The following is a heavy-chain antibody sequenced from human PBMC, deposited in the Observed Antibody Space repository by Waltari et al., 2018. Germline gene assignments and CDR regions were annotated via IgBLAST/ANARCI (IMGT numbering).Heavy chain of an antibody. CDR3: ARPLRFTAWFDP. Sequence: QLQLHASGPGLVKPSETLSLTCNVSGGSISNNNYYWAWIRQPPGKGLEWIGSIYYSRSTYYNPSLKSRLTISVDTSKNQFSLKLNSVTAADSAVYYCARPLRFTAWFDPWGQGTLVTVSS. D-gene: IGHD3-3*01. J-gene: IGHJ5*02. CDR2: IYYSRST. CDR1: GGSISNNNYY. V-gene: IGHV4-39*01.